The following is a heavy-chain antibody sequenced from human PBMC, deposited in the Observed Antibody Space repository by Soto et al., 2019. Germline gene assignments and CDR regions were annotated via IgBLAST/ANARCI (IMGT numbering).Heavy chain of an antibody. J-gene: IGHJ6*02. CDR2: IYYSGST. D-gene: IGHD3-9*01. V-gene: IGHV4-30-4*01. CDR3: ARGLYQRRFDWLTVPYYYFGMDV. Sequence: SETLSLTCTVSGGSISSGDYYWSWIRQPPGKGLEWIGYIYYSGSTYYNPSLKSRVTISVDTSKNQFSLKLSSVTAADTAVYYCARGLYQRRFDWLTVPYYYFGMDVWGQGTTVTVSS. CDR1: GGSISSGDYY.